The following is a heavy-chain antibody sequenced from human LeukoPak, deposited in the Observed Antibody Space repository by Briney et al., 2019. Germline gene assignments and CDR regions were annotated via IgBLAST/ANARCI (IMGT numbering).Heavy chain of an antibody. Sequence: GGSLRLSCAASGFTFSTYWMAWVRQAPGNGLEWVANIKGDESARHQADSVKGRFTISRDNAQNAVYLQMSSLRGEDTAVYYCARDVGGSLDYWGQGTLVTVSS. CDR1: GFTFSTYW. CDR3: ARDVGGSLDY. CDR2: IKGDESAR. V-gene: IGHV3-7*01. J-gene: IGHJ4*02. D-gene: IGHD1-26*01.